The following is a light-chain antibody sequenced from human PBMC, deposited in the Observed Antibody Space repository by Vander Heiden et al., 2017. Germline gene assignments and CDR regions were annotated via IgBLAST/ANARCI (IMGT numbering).Light chain of an antibody. CDR3: SQALQTGPT. V-gene: IGKV2-28*01. Sequence: DIVMTQSPLSLPVTPGEPASISCRSSQSLLHINGYNYLDWYLQKPGQSPQLLIYLGSNRASAVPDRFSGSGSGTDFTLKISRVVAEEVGVYYCSQALQTGPTFGQGTRLXIK. CDR2: LGS. J-gene: IGKJ5*01. CDR1: QSLLHINGYNY.